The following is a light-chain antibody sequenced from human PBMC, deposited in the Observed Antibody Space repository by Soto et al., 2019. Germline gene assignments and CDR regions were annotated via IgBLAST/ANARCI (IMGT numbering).Light chain of an antibody. CDR2: NAS. CDR3: QQYDSSPYT. V-gene: IGKV1-27*01. Sequence: DIQMTQSPSTLSASVGDTVTITCRASQGISNCLAWYQQKPGKDPKLLIYNASTLETGVPSRFSGSGSGTEFTLTISSLQPDDVATYYCQQYDSSPYTFGEGTKVEIK. J-gene: IGKJ4*01. CDR1: QGISNC.